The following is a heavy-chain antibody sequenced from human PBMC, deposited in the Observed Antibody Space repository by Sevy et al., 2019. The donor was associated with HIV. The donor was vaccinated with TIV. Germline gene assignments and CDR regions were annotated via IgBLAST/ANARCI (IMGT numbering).Heavy chain of an antibody. CDR1: GFTFSSYG. V-gene: IGHV3-33*01. CDR2: IWYDGSNK. Sequence: GGSLRLSCAASGFTFSSYGMHWVRQAPGKGLEWVAVIWYDGSNKYYADSVKGRFTISRDNSKNTLYLQMNSLRAEDTAVYSCARYGIAAAGPELPDYWGQGTLVTVSS. CDR3: ARYGIAAAGPELPDY. D-gene: IGHD6-13*01. J-gene: IGHJ4*02.